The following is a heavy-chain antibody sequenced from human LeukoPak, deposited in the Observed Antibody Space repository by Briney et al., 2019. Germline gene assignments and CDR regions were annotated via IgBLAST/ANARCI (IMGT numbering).Heavy chain of an antibody. CDR1: GFTFSGYA. D-gene: IGHD4-23*01. V-gene: IGHV3-23*01. CDR2: VSGSGGST. Sequence: PGGSLRLSCAASGFTFSGYAMSWVRQAPGKGLEWVSGVSGSGGSTYYADPLKGRFTISRDNSKNTLYLQMNSLRAEDTAVYYCAKDLNYGGNSPFDYWGQGTLVTVSS. CDR3: AKDLNYGGNSPFDY. J-gene: IGHJ4*02.